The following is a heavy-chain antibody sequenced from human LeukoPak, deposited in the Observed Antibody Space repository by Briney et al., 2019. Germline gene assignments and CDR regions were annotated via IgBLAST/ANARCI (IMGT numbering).Heavy chain of an antibody. V-gene: IGHV3-21*01. CDR1: GFTFSSYS. J-gene: IGHJ4*02. CDR2: ISSSSSYI. D-gene: IGHD6-13*01. CDR3: ARDRSIAAAGTLFTDY. Sequence: GGSLRLSCAASGFTFSSYSMNWVRQAPGKGLEWVSSISSSSSYIYYADSVKGRFTISRDNAKNSLYLQMNSLRAEDTAVYYCARDRSIAAAGTLFTDYWGQGTLVTASS.